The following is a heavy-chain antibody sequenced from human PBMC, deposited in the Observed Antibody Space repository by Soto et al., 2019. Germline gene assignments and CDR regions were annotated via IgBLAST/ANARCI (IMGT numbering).Heavy chain of an antibody. Sequence: GGSLRLSCAASGFTFSNYDMHWVRQAPGEGLEWVAVLSFDGTSKNYADSVKGRLTISRDNSKNTLFLQMNGLRTEDTAVYFCAKDFYTVRVPAAPRPHYFDFWGPGTLVTVSS. J-gene: IGHJ4*02. CDR2: LSFDGTSK. D-gene: IGHD4-17*01. CDR3: AKDFYTVRVPAAPRPHYFDF. V-gene: IGHV3-30*18. CDR1: GFTFSNYD.